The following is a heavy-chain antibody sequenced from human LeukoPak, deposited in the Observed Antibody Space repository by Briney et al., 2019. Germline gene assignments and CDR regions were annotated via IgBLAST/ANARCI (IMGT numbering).Heavy chain of an antibody. CDR3: ARGDSGYDLTFDY. Sequence: GRSLRLSCAASGFTFSSYGMHWVRQAPGKGLEWVAVIWYDGSNKYHADSVKGRFTISRDNSKNTLYLQMNSLRAEDTAVYYCARGDSGYDLTFDYWGQGTLVTVSS. D-gene: IGHD5-12*01. CDR1: GFTFSSYG. V-gene: IGHV3-33*01. J-gene: IGHJ4*02. CDR2: IWYDGSNK.